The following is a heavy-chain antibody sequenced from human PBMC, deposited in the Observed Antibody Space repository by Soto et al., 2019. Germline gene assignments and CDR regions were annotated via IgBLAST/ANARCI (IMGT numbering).Heavy chain of an antibody. Sequence: SGGSLRLSCGASGFTFSSYAMSWVRQAPGKGLEWVSAISGSGGSTYYADSVKGRFTISRDNSKNTLYLQMNSLRAEDTAVYYCAKARGSYGYVVRDYSGMDVWGQGTTVTVSS. CDR1: GFTFSSYA. J-gene: IGHJ6*02. CDR3: AKARGSYGYVVRDYSGMDV. D-gene: IGHD5-18*01. CDR2: ISGSGGST. V-gene: IGHV3-23*01.